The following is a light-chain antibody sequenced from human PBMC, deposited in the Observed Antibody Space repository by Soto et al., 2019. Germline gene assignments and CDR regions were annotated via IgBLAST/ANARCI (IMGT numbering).Light chain of an antibody. CDR1: QSVSSTS. J-gene: IGKJ1*01. CDR3: QQYVTSLRT. V-gene: IGKV3-20*01. Sequence: EIVLTQSPGTLSLSPGERATLSCRASQSVSSTSLTWYQQKPGQAPRLLTYGAFNRATGVLDRFSGSGSGTVFTLSISRLEPKDFAVYYCQQYVTSLRTFGQGTKVEI. CDR2: GAF.